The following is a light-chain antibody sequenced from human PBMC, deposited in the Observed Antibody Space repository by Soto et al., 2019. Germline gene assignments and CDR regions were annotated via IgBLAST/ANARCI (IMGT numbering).Light chain of an antibody. Sequence: SVLTQPPSVSGAPGQRVTISCAGSSSNIGAGHEIHWYQQFPGEVPKLLIYSDINRSSGVPDRFSGSRSGTSASLAITGLRPEDEADYYCQSYDNGLGGHVVFGGGTKVTVL. CDR2: SDI. J-gene: IGLJ2*01. V-gene: IGLV1-40*01. CDR1: SSNIGAGHE. CDR3: QSYDNGLGGHVV.